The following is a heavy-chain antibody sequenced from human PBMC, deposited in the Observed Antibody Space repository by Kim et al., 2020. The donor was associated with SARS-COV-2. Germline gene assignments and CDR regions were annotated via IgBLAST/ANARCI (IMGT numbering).Heavy chain of an antibody. CDR2: ISSSSSYI. CDR1: GFTFSSYS. J-gene: IGHJ4*02. Sequence: GGSPRLSCAASGFTFSSYSMNWVRQAPGKGLEWVSSISSSSSYIYYADSVKGRFTISRDNAKNSLYLQMNSLRAEDTAVYYCASGRYCSSTSCSRPPPFDYWGQGTLVTVSS. CDR3: ASGRYCSSTSCSRPPPFDY. V-gene: IGHV3-21*04. D-gene: IGHD2-2*01.